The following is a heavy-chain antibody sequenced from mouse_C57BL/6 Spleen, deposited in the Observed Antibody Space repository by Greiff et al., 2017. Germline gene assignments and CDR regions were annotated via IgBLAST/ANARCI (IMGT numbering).Heavy chain of an antibody. CDR1: GYTFTSYW. V-gene: IGHV1-72*01. Sequence: QVHVKQPGAELVKPGASVKLSCKASGYTFTSYWMHWVKQRPGRGLEWIGRIDPNSGGTKYNEKFKSKATLTVDKPSSTAYMQLSSLTSEDSAVYYCERLTTTVVAHYYAMDYWGQGTSVTVSS. D-gene: IGHD1-1*01. CDR3: ERLTTTVVAHYYAMDY. J-gene: IGHJ4*01. CDR2: IDPNSGGT.